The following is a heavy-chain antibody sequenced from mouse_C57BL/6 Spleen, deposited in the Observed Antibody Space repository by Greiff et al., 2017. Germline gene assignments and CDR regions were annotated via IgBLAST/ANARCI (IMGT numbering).Heavy chain of an antibody. CDR2: ISSGSSTI. D-gene: IGHD1-1*01. CDR3: ARTVVAASDY. CDR1: GFTFSDYG. V-gene: IGHV5-17*01. J-gene: IGHJ4*01. Sequence: EVQGVESGGGLVKPGGSLKLSCAASGFTFSDYGMHWVRQAPEKGLEWVAYISSGSSTIYYADKVQGRFTISRDTAKNTLFLKMTSLRSEDAALYYCARTVVAASDYWGQGTSVTVSS.